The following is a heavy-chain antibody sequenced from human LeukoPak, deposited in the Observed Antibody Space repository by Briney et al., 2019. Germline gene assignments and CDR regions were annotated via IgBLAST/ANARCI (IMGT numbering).Heavy chain of an antibody. Sequence: GGSLRLSCAASGFTFSSYAMHWVRQAPGKGLEYVSAISSNGGSTYYANSVKGRFTISRDNAKNTLYLQMNSLRAEDTAVYYCARDLDWLLYDFWGQGTLVTVSS. J-gene: IGHJ4*02. CDR1: GFTFSSYA. CDR3: ARDLDWLLYDF. V-gene: IGHV3-64*01. CDR2: ISSNGGST. D-gene: IGHD3-9*01.